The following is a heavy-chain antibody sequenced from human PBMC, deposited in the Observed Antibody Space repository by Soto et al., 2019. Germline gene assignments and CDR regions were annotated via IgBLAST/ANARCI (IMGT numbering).Heavy chain of an antibody. CDR3: AKDGAYEYVWGTYRYDY. V-gene: IGHV3-23*01. CDR1: GFTFSNYA. J-gene: IGHJ4*02. D-gene: IGHD3-16*02. Sequence: EVHLLASGGGLVQPGGSLRLSCAASGFTFSNYAMSWVRQAPGKGLEWVSAISGSGGSTYYADSVKGRFTISRDNSKRTLYVQRNSLRAEDTAGYYCAKDGAYEYVWGTYRYDYWGQGTRVTVSS. CDR2: ISGSGGST.